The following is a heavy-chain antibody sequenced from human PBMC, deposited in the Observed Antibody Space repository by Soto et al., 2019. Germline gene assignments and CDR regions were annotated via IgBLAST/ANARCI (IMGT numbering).Heavy chain of an antibody. CDR3: ASEGLLRFSGYYYYYGMDV. Sequence: PSQTLSLTCAISGDSVSSNSAAWNWIRQSPSRGLEWLGRTYYGSKWYNDYAVSVKSRITINPDTSKNQFSLQLNSVTPEDTAVYYCASEGLLRFSGYYYYYGMDVWGQGTTVTVSS. J-gene: IGHJ6*02. D-gene: IGHD1-26*01. V-gene: IGHV6-1*01. CDR1: GDSVSSNSAA. CDR2: TYYGSKWYN.